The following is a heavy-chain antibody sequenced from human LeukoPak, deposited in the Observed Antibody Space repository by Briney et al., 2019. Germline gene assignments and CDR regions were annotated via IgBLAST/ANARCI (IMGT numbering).Heavy chain of an antibody. CDR2: IYYSGST. D-gene: IGHD3-3*01. J-gene: IGHJ5*02. Sequence: SETLSLTCTVSVGSISNSSYDWGWIRQPPGKGLEWMGRIYYSGSTYYNPSLKSRVTISVDTSKNQFSLKLSSVTAADTAVYYCARDNLGRTQFWRYNWLDPWGQETLVTVSS. CDR3: ARDNLGRTQFWRYNWLDP. CDR1: VGSISNSSYD. V-gene: IGHV4-39*07.